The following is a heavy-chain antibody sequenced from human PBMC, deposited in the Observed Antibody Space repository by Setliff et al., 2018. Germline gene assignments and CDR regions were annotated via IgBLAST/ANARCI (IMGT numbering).Heavy chain of an antibody. CDR1: GGSISSHY. D-gene: IGHD2-21*01. V-gene: IGHV4-59*11. Sequence: SETLSLTCTVSGGSISSHYWSWIRQPPGKGLEWIGSIYYSGSTNYNPSLKSRVTISVDTSKNQFSLKLSSVTAADTAVYYCARDGDAWLQYRGDYYGMDVWGQGTTVTVSS. CDR3: ARDGDAWLQYRGDYYGMDV. J-gene: IGHJ6*02. CDR2: IYYSGST.